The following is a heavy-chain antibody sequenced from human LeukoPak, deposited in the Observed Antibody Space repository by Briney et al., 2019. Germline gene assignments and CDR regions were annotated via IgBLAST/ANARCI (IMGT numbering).Heavy chain of an antibody. D-gene: IGHD3-22*01. Sequence: SVKVSCKASGGTFSSYAISWVRQAPGQGLEWMGRIIPILGIANYAQKFQGRVTITADKSTSTAYMELSSLRSEDTAVYYCARNRNYYDSSGHDALDIWGQGTMVTVSS. CDR3: ARNRNYYDSSGHDALDI. V-gene: IGHV1-69*04. J-gene: IGHJ3*02. CDR1: GGTFSSYA. CDR2: IIPILGIA.